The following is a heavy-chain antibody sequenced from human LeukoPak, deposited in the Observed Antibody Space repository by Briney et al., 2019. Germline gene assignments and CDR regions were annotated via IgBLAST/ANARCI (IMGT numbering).Heavy chain of an antibody. V-gene: IGHV1-18*01. CDR1: GYTFTSYG. Sequence: ASVKVSCKASGYTFTSYGISWVRQAPGQGLEWMGWISAYNGNTNYAQKFQGRVTMTRDTSISTAYMELSRLRSDDTAVYYCVRDGGRDLYYYMDVWGKGTTVTVSS. J-gene: IGHJ6*03. D-gene: IGHD3-3*01. CDR2: ISAYNGNT. CDR3: VRDGGRDLYYYMDV.